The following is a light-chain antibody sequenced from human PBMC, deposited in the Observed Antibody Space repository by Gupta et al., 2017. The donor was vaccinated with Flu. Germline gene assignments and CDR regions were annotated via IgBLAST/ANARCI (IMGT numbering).Light chain of an antibody. CDR2: KTS. J-gene: IGKJ4*02. Sequence: IQMTQSPSTLSASVGDRVTITCRASQSISSWLAWYQQKPGTAPHLLLDKTSTLQNGVPSRFSGSGSATYITLTSSRQQPDDVATYYRQDDNCPYTFGRGTKVESK. CDR3: QDDNCPYT. V-gene: IGKV1-5*03. CDR1: QSISSW.